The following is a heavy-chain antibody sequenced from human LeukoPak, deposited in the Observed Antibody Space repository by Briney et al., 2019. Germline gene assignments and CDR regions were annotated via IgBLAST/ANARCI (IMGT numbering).Heavy chain of an antibody. CDR2: ISGSGGST. Sequence: GGSLRLSCAASGFTFSSNAMSWVRQAPGKGLEWVSDISGSGGSTYYADPVKGRFTISRDNSKNTLYLQMNSLRAEDTAVYYCAKASRNYYDSSGYPDDYWGQGTLVTVSS. V-gene: IGHV3-23*01. J-gene: IGHJ4*02. CDR1: GFTFSSNA. D-gene: IGHD3-22*01. CDR3: AKASRNYYDSSGYPDDY.